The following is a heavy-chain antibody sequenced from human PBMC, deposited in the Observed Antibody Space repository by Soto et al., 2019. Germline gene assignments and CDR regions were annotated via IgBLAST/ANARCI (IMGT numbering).Heavy chain of an antibody. CDR3: ARRALLSSGSYWYFDL. V-gene: IGHV4-38-2*02. D-gene: IGHD3-10*01. CDR1: GYSISSGYY. CDR2: IYHSGST. Sequence: SETLSLTCTVSGYSISSGYYWGWIRQPPGKGLEWIGSIYHSGSTYYNPSLKSRVTISVDTSKNQFSLKLSSVTAADTAVYYCARRALLSSGSYWYFDLWGRGTLVTVSS. J-gene: IGHJ2*01.